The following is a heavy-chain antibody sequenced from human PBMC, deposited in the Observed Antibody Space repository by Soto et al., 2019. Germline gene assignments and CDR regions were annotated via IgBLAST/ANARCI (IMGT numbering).Heavy chain of an antibody. CDR1: GYTFTSYY. Sequence: QVQLVQSGAEVKKTGASVKVSSKASGYTFTSYYMHWVRQAPGRGLEWMGIINPNGGDTSYVQKFQGRVTVTRDTSTSTVYMELSSLRSEDTAVYYCALGGLDFWGQGTMVTVSS. J-gene: IGHJ3*01. CDR2: INPNGGDT. CDR3: ALGGLDF. V-gene: IGHV1-46*01. D-gene: IGHD2-15*01.